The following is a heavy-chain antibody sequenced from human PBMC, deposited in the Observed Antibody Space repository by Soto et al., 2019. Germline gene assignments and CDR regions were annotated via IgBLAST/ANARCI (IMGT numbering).Heavy chain of an antibody. CDR2: INHSGST. CDR1: GGFFSGYY. D-gene: IGHD2-8*01. Sequence: SETLCLTCAVYGGFFSGYYWTWSRQPPGTGLEWIGEINHSGSTNYNPSLKSRVTISVDTSKNQFSLKLTSVTAADTAVYYCAREKINGRYDYWCQGTLVNVSS. J-gene: IGHJ4*02. V-gene: IGHV4-34*01. CDR3: AREKINGRYDY.